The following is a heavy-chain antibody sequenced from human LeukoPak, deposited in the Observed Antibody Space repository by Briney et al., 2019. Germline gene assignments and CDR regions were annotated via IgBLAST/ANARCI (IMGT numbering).Heavy chain of an antibody. CDR2: INHSGST. Sequence: PSETLSLTCAVYGGSFSGYYWSWIRQPPGKGLEWIGEINHSGSTNYNPSLKSRVTISVDTSKNQFSLKLSSVTAADTAVYYCARGVNCSGGSCYSHYMDVWGKGTTVTVSS. D-gene: IGHD2-15*01. V-gene: IGHV4-34*01. CDR1: GGSFSGYY. J-gene: IGHJ6*03. CDR3: ARGVNCSGGSCYSHYMDV.